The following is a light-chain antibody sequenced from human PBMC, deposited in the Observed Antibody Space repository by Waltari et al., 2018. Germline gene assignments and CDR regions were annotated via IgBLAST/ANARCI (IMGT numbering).Light chain of an antibody. CDR2: ENY. J-gene: IGLJ7*01. Sequence: QSGLTQPPSLSAAPGQTVTISCSGTSPKLGNNYVAWYQQIPGTAPKLLIYENYKRPSGIPDRFSGSRSGTSATLVITGLLTGDEADYYCGTWDSSLSGAVFGGGTHLTVL. V-gene: IGLV1-51*02. CDR1: SPKLGNNY. CDR3: GTWDSSLSGAV.